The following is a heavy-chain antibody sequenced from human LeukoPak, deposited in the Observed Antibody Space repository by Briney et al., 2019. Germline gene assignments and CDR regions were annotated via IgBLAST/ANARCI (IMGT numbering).Heavy chain of an antibody. CDR3: ASPFDY. Sequence: GGSLRLXCVVSGFTFSTHAMTWVRQAPGKGLERVSDISGPGGTTYYAASVKGRFTISRDNAKNSLYLQMNSLRAEDTAVYYCASPFDYWGQGTLVTVSS. CDR2: ISGPGGTT. J-gene: IGHJ4*02. CDR1: GFTFSTHA. V-gene: IGHV3-23*01.